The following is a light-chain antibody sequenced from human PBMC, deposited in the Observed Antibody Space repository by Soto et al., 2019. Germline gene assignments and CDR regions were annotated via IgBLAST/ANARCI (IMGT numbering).Light chain of an antibody. Sequence: DIQLTQSPSSVSASVGDRVTIICRASQGIRWLAWYQQKLGKATNLLIYDASTLQTGVPSRVSGSGSGTDFTLTISNLQPEDFATYYCQQANSFPLTFGGGTKVDIK. CDR1: QGIRW. CDR2: DAS. J-gene: IGKJ4*01. V-gene: IGKV1D-12*01. CDR3: QQANSFPLT.